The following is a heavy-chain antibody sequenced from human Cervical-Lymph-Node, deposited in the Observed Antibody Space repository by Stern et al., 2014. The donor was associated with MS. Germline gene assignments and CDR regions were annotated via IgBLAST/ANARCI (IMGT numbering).Heavy chain of an antibody. Sequence: EVQLVESGVEVKKPGESLKISCKGSGYSFTNYWIGWVRQMPGKGLEWMGIINPGDSDTRYSPPFQGQVTVSADKSTNTAYLQWSSLKTSDTAMYYCARHYSSSSSADYWGQGTLVTVSS. D-gene: IGHD6-6*01. V-gene: IGHV5-51*01. CDR2: INPGDSDT. CDR1: GYSFTNYW. J-gene: IGHJ4*02. CDR3: ARHYSSSSSADY.